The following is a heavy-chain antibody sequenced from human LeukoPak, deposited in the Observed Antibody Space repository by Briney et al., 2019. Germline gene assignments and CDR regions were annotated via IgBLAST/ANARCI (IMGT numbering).Heavy chain of an antibody. CDR1: GFNFSIYS. CDR3: ARTYCSSTSCYQGDYFDY. V-gene: IGHV3-7*01. D-gene: IGHD2-2*01. CDR2: IKQDGSEK. J-gene: IGHJ4*02. Sequence: GGSLRLSCAASGFNFSIYSMNRVRQAPGKGLEWVANIKQDGSEKYYVDSVKGRFTISRDNAKNSVYLQMNSLRVEDTAVYYCARTYCSSTSCYQGDYFDYWGQGTLVTVSS.